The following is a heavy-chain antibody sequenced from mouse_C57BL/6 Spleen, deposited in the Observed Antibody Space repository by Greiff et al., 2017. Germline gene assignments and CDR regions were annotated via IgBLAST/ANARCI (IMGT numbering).Heavy chain of an antibody. CDR1: GFTFSSYG. Sequence: EVMLVESGGDLVKPGGSLKLSCAASGFTFSSYGMSWVRQTPDKRLEWVATISSGGSYTYYPDSVKGRFTISRDNAKNTLYLQMSSLKSEDTAMYYCARSNYGGDFDVWGTGTTVTVSS. V-gene: IGHV5-6*01. J-gene: IGHJ1*03. CDR3: ARSNYGGDFDV. D-gene: IGHD1-2*01. CDR2: ISSGGSYT.